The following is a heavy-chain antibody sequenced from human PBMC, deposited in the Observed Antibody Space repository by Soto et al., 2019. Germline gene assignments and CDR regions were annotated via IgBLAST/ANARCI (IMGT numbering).Heavy chain of an antibody. D-gene: IGHD3-9*01. CDR2: IYYSGST. CDR1: GGSISSYY. CDR3: ARDYYYILTGYRAEYFQH. J-gene: IGHJ1*01. Sequence: SETLSLTCTVSGGSISSYYWSWIRQPPGKGLEWIGYIYYSGSTNYNPSLKSRVTISLDTSKKQFSLKLSSVAAADTAVYYCARDYYYILTGYRAEYFQHWGQGALVTVSS. V-gene: IGHV4-59*01.